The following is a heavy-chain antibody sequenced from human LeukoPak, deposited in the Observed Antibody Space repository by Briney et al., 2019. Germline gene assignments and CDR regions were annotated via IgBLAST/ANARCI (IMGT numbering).Heavy chain of an antibody. J-gene: IGHJ4*02. CDR1: GGSISSGDYS. CDR3: ARDYVLGWKLFDY. D-gene: IGHD3-16*01. CDR2: IYYSGST. V-gene: IGHV4-30-4*01. Sequence: SETLSLTCTVSGGSISSGDYSWSWVRQPPGKGLEWIGYIYYSGSTYYNPSLKSRVTISVDTSKNQFSLKLSSVTAADTAVYYCARDYVLGWKLFDYWGQGTLVTVSS.